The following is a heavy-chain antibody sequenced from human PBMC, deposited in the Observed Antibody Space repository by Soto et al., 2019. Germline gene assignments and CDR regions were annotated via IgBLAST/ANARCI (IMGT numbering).Heavy chain of an antibody. Sequence: SETLSLTCTVSGGSISSYYWSWIRQPPGKGLEWIGYIYYSGSTNYNPSLKSRVTISVDTSKNQFSLKLSSVTAADTAVYYCARRGTINYYSGMDVWGQGTTVTVSS. CDR2: IYYSGST. CDR3: ARRGTINYYSGMDV. CDR1: GGSISSYY. D-gene: IGHD1-20*01. J-gene: IGHJ6*02. V-gene: IGHV4-59*01.